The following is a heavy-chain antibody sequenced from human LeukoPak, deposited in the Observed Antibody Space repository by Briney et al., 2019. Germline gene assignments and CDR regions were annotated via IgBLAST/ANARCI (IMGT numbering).Heavy chain of an antibody. CDR3: AREVNYYFDY. CDR1: GGSITTTNYY. CDR2: IYYSGST. J-gene: IGHJ4*02. Sequence: PSETLSLTCTASGGSITTTNYYWGWIRQSPGKGLEWIGSIYYSGSTYYNPSLKSRVTISVDTSKNHSSLRLSSVTAADTAVYYCAREVNYYFDYWGQGTLVTVSS. D-gene: IGHD1-7*01. V-gene: IGHV4-39*07.